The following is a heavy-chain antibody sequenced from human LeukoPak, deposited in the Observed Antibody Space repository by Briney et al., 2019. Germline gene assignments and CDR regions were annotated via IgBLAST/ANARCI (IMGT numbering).Heavy chain of an antibody. CDR1: GYTFTGYY. Sequence: ASVKVSCKASGYTFTGYYMHWVRQAPGQGLEWMGWINPNSGGTNYAQKFQGRVTMTRDTSISTAYMELSRLRSDDTAMYYCARDPGSGYYSNNFDYWGQGTLATVSS. CDR3: ARDPGSGYYSNNFDY. J-gene: IGHJ4*02. CDR2: INPNSGGT. D-gene: IGHD3-22*01. V-gene: IGHV1-2*02.